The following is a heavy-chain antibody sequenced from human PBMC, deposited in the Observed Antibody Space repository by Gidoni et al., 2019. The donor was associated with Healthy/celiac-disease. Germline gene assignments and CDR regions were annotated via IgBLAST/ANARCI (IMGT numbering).Heavy chain of an antibody. CDR1: GFTFSSYA. Sequence: EVQLLESGGGLVQPGGSLRLSCAASGFTFSSYAMSWVRQAPGKGLEWVSAISGSGGSTYYADSVKGRFTISRDKSKNTLYLQMNSLRAEDTAVYYCAKVPYSGSYYFDYWGQGTLVTVSS. CDR2: ISGSGGST. J-gene: IGHJ4*02. CDR3: AKVPYSGSYYFDY. D-gene: IGHD1-26*01. V-gene: IGHV3-23*01.